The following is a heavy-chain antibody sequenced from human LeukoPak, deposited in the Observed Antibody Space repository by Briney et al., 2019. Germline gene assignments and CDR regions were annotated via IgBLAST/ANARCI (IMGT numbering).Heavy chain of an antibody. CDR1: GYSISSGYY. V-gene: IGHV4-38-2*01. CDR2: IYHSGST. CDR3: ARLIGYYDSSGYSEPNDY. Sequence: SETLSLTCAVSGYSISSGYYWGWIRQPPRKGLEWIGSIYHSGSTYYNPSLKSRVTISVDTSKNQFSLKLSSVTAADTAVYYCARLIGYYDSSGYSEPNDYWGQGTLVTVSS. J-gene: IGHJ4*02. D-gene: IGHD3-22*01.